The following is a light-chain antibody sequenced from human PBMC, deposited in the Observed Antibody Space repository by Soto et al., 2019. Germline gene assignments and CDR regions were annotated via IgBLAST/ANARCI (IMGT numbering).Light chain of an antibody. Sequence: QSALTQPASESGSPGQSITISCTGTSSDVGGYNYVSWYQQHPGKAPKLMIYDVSNRPSGVSNRVSGSKSGNTDSLTISGLQAEDEAEYNCSSYTSSSTPVFGGGTKLTFL. J-gene: IGLJ2*01. CDR1: SSDVGGYNY. CDR2: DVS. V-gene: IGLV2-14*01. CDR3: SSYTSSSTPV.